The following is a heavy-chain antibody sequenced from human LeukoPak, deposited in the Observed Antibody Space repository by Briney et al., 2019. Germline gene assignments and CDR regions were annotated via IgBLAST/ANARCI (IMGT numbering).Heavy chain of an antibody. V-gene: IGHV5-51*01. CDR2: IFPGDSDT. CDR3: ARFPTDSSSLFDY. J-gene: IGHJ4*02. D-gene: IGHD6-13*01. Sequence: GESLKISCKGSGYSFTNYWIGWGRQMPGKGLGWMGIIFPGDSDTRYSPSFQGQVTISVDKSINTAYLQWSSLKASDTAMYYCARFPTDSSSLFDYWGQGTLVTVSS. CDR1: GYSFTNYW.